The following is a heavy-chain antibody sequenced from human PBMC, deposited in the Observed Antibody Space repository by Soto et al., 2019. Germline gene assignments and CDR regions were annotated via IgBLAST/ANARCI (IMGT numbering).Heavy chain of an antibody. J-gene: IGHJ4*02. Sequence: QLQLQESGPGLVKPSETLSLTCTVSGGSISSSSYYWGWIRQPPGKGLEGIGSIYYSGSTYYNPSLKSRVIISVDTSKNQFSLKLSAVTAADTAVYYCARSPGDTAMVNPPYFDYWGQGTLVTVSS. D-gene: IGHD5-18*01. CDR3: ARSPGDTAMVNPPYFDY. V-gene: IGHV4-39*01. CDR1: GGSISSSSYY. CDR2: IYYSGST.